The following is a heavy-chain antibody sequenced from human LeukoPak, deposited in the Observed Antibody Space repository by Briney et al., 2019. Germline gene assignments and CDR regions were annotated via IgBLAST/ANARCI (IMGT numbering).Heavy chain of an antibody. D-gene: IGHD4-17*01. V-gene: IGHV1-46*01. CDR1: GYTFTSYY. CDR3: ASNGDGHYYYYYMDV. J-gene: IGHJ6*03. CDR2: INPSGGST. Sequence: ASVKVSCKASGYTFTSYYMHWVRQAPGQGLEWMGIINPSGGSTSYAQKFQGRVTMTRDMSTSTVYMELSSLRSDDTAVYYCASNGDGHYYYYYMDVWGKGTTVTVSS.